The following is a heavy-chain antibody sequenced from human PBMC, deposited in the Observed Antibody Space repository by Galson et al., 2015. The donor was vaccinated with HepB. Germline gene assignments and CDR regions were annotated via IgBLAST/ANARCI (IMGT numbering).Heavy chain of an antibody. D-gene: IGHD3-3*01. Sequence: TLSLTCTVSGGSISSYYWSWMRQPPGQGLEWIGYIYYNGITNYNPSLKSRVTISVDTSENEFSLRLRSVTAADTAVYYCARWGGSNYNYYFDYWGQGTLVTVSS. CDR3: ARWGGSNYNYYFDY. CDR2: IYYNGIT. V-gene: IGHV4-59*08. J-gene: IGHJ4*02. CDR1: GGSISSYY.